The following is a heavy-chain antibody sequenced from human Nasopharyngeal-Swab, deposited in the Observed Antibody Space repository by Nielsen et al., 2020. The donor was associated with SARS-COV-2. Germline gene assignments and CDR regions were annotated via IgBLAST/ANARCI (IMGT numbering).Heavy chain of an antibody. CDR2: ISPNSGGT. Sequence: ASVKVSCKASGYTFTGYYMHWVRQAPGQGLEWMGWISPNSGGTNYAQKFQGWVTMTRDTSISTAYMELSRLRSDDTAVYYCARDRGCSGGSCYGDWFDPWGQGTLVIVSS. V-gene: IGHV1-2*04. CDR3: ARDRGCSGGSCYGDWFDP. D-gene: IGHD2-15*01. J-gene: IGHJ5*02. CDR1: GYTFTGYY.